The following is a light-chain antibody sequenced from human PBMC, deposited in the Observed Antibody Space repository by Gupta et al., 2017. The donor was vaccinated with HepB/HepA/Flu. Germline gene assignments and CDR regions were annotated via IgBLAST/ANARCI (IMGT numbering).Light chain of an antibody. CDR2: KDS. CDR3: QAWDSSGVV. Sequence: SYELTQPPSVSVSPGQTASITCSGDKLGDNYACWYQQKPGQSPVLVIYKDSKRPSGIPERFSGSNSGNTVTLTISGTQAMDEADYYCQAWDSSGVVFGGGTKLTVL. V-gene: IGLV3-1*01. J-gene: IGLJ2*01. CDR1: KLGDNY.